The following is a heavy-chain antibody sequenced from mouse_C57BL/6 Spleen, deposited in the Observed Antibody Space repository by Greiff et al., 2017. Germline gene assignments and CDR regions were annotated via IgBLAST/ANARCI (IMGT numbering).Heavy chain of an antibody. D-gene: IGHD2-4*01. Sequence: EVKLMESGGGLVKPGGSLKLSCAASGFTFSDYGMHWVRQAPEKGLEWVAYISSGSSTIYYADTVKGRFTISRDNAKNTLFLQMTSLRSEDTAMYYCARRWDYDPFAYWGQGTLVTVSA. J-gene: IGHJ3*01. CDR3: ARRWDYDPFAY. CDR2: ISSGSSTI. CDR1: GFTFSDYG. V-gene: IGHV5-17*01.